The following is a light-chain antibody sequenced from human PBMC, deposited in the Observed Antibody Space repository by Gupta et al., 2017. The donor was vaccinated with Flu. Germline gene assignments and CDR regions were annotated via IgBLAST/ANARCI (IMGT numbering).Light chain of an antibody. CDR3: SSYTSSSTLYV. CDR1: TSDVGGYNN. J-gene: IGLJ1*01. Sequence: QSALTQPASVSGSPGQSITIACTGTTSDVGGYNNVSWYQQHPGNASQLMIFEVSNRPSGVSNRFSGSKSDNTASLTISGLQAEDEADYYCSSYTSSSTLYVFGTGTKVTVL. V-gene: IGLV2-14*01. CDR2: EVS.